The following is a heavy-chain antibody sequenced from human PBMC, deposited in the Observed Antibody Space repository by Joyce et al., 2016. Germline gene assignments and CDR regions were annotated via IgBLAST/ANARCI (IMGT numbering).Heavy chain of an antibody. CDR1: GYSFTTYW. D-gene: IGHD3-10*01. V-gene: IGHV5-51*01. J-gene: IGHJ5*02. CDR2: SYPCYSDT. Sequence: EVQLVQSGAEVKKPGESLKISCKGTGYSFTTYWIGWVRQMPGKGLEGIGISYPCYSDTKCSPSFQGQVTFSADKSISTAYLKWSSLKASDTAIYYCARLASYYSLENWFDPWGQGTLVTVSS. CDR3: ARLASYYSLENWFDP.